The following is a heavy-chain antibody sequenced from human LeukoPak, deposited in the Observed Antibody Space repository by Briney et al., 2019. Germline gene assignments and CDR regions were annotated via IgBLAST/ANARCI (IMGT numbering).Heavy chain of an antibody. CDR3: ARADFWSGYRFDY. J-gene: IGHJ4*02. CDR2: IYYSGSA. Sequence: SETLSLTCTVSGGSISSYYWSWIRQPPGKGLEWIGYIYYSGSANYNPSLKSRVTISVDTSKNQFSLKLSSVTAADTAVYYCARADFWSGYRFDYWGQGTLVTVSS. D-gene: IGHD3-3*01. V-gene: IGHV4-59*08. CDR1: GGSISSYY.